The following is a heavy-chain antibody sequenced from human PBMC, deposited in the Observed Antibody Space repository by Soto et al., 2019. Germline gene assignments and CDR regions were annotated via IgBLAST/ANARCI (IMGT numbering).Heavy chain of an antibody. V-gene: IGHV1-3*01. J-gene: IGHJ5*02. CDR2: IDAGNGNT. D-gene: IGHD2-2*01. CDR3: ARAYCSSASCYVVGGINWFDP. CDR1: GYTFTSYA. Sequence: QVPLVQSGAEVKKPGASVKVSCKASGYTFTSYAIHWVRQAPGQRLEWMGWIDAGNGNTKYSQNFQGRVSITRDTAASAAHMELSSLTSEDTAVYFCARAYCSSASCYVVGGINWFDPWGQGTLVTVSS.